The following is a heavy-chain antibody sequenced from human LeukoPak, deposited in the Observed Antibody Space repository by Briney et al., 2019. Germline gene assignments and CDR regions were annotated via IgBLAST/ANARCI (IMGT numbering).Heavy chain of an antibody. CDR3: ARGGLPGGFDY. D-gene: IGHD7-27*01. V-gene: IGHV3-74*01. Sequence: GGSLRLSCAASGFTVSNSWIFWVRQAPGKLLMYVSEINNDGNRIWYVYSVNGRFTISRDAAKNTLFFQMNSLRDDDTAMYYCARGGLPGGFDYWGQGILATVSS. J-gene: IGHJ4*02. CDR1: GFTVSNSW. CDR2: INNDGNRI.